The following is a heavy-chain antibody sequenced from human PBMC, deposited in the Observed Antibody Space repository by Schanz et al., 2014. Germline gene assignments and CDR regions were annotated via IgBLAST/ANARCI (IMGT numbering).Heavy chain of an antibody. J-gene: IGHJ4*02. Sequence: QVQLVQSGAEVKKPGASVKVSCKASGYTFTSYSMHWVRQAPGQGLEWMGWINPNTGGTNFAQKFQGWVTVTRDTSISTVYMELSRVTYEDTAVYYCARDRLECGAECYSVEVFEIWGQGTLVIVSS. V-gene: IGHV1-2*04. CDR1: GYTFTSYS. CDR3: ARDRLECGAECYSVEVFEI. D-gene: IGHD2-21*01. CDR2: INPNTGGT.